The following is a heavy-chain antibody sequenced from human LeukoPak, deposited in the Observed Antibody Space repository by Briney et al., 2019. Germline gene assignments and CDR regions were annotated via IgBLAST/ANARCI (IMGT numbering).Heavy chain of an antibody. J-gene: IGHJ5*02. CDR3: ARVAETGSGWFGDNWFDP. CDR2: IYTSGST. V-gene: IGHV4-4*07. D-gene: IGHD6-19*01. CDR1: GGSISSYY. Sequence: PSETLSLTCTVSGGSISSYYWSWIRQPAGKGLEWIGRIYTSGSTNYSPSLKSRVTMSVDTSKNQFSLKLSSVTAADTAVYYCARVAETGSGWFGDNWFDPWGQGTLVTVSS.